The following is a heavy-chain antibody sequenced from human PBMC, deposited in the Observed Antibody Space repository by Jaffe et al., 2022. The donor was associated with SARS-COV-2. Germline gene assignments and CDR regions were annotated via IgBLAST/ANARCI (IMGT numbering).Heavy chain of an antibody. J-gene: IGHJ4*02. D-gene: IGHD3-10*01. Sequence: EVQLVESGGGLVQPGRSLRLSCAASGFTFDDYAMHWVRQAPGKGLEWVSGISWNSGSIGYADSVKGRFTISRDNAKNSLYLQMNSLRAEDTALYYCAKGFTMVRDAPFDYWGQGTLVTVSS. CDR2: ISWNSGSI. CDR1: GFTFDDYA. CDR3: AKGFTMVRDAPFDY. V-gene: IGHV3-9*01.